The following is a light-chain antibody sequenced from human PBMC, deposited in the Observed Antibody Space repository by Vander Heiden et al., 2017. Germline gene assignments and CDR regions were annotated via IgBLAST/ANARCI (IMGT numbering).Light chain of an antibody. CDR2: LGS. Sequence: DIVMTQSPPSLPVTPGEPAPIPCRSSQSLLHSNGYNYLDWYLQKPGQSPQLLIYLGSNRASGVPDRFSGSGSGTDFTLKISRVEAEDVGVYYCMQALQTPLTFGGGTKVEIK. V-gene: IGKV2-28*01. J-gene: IGKJ4*01. CDR1: QSLLHSNGYNY. CDR3: MQALQTPLT.